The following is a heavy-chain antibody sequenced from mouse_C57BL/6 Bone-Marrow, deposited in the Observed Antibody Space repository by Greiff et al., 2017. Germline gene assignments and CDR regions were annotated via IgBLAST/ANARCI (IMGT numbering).Heavy chain of an antibody. CDR3: ARHEDNLGAMDY. CDR1: GYTFTEYT. J-gene: IGHJ4*01. CDR2: FYPGSGSI. V-gene: IGHV1-62-2*01. Sequence: VQLQQSGAELVKPGASVKLSCKASGYTFTEYTIHWVKQRSGQGLEWIGWFYPGSGSIKYNEKFKDKATLTADKSSITVYMELSRLTSEDASVYFCARHEDNLGAMDYWGQGTSVTVSS.